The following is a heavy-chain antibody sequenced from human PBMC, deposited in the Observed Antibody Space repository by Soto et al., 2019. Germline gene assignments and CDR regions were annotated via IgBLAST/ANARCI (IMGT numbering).Heavy chain of an antibody. D-gene: IGHD3-10*01. Sequence: SQTLLLTCAISGDSVSSNSAAWNWIRQSPSRGLEWLGRTYYRSKWYNDYAVSVKSRITINPDTSKNQFSLQLNSVTPEDTAVYYCARVEWFGELLGPHYGMDVWGQGTTVTVSS. CDR1: GDSVSSNSAA. CDR3: ARVEWFGELLGPHYGMDV. J-gene: IGHJ6*02. CDR2: TYYRSKWYN. V-gene: IGHV6-1*01.